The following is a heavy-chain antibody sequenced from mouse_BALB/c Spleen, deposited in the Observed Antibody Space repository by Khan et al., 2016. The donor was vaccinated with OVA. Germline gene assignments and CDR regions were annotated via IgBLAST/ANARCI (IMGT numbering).Heavy chain of an antibody. D-gene: IGHD1-1*02. J-gene: IGHJ3*01. CDR3: ARLAYYYNSEGCAY. V-gene: IGHV5-6*01. CDR1: GFTFSTYG. CDR2: ISSGGSYT. Sequence: EVKLVESGGDLVKPGGSLKLSCAASGFTFSTYGMSWVRQTPDKRLEWVATISSGGSYTYYVDSVKGRFPISRDNAKNTLYLQMSSLKSEDTAMYYCARLAYYYNSEGCAYWGQGTLVTVSA.